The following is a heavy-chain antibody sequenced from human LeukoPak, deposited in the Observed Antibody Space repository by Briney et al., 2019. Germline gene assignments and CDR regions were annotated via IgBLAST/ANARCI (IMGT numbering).Heavy chain of an antibody. J-gene: IGHJ4*02. V-gene: IGHV4-39*01. Sequence: PGGSLRLSCAASGFTFSSYAMSWVRQPPGKGLEWIGSIYYSGNTYYNASLKSQVSISIDMSKNQFSLKLTSVTAADTAVYYCARQTGSGLFILPGGQGTLVTVSS. D-gene: IGHD3-10*01. CDR2: IYYSGNT. CDR3: ARQTGSGLFILP. CDR1: GFTFSSYA.